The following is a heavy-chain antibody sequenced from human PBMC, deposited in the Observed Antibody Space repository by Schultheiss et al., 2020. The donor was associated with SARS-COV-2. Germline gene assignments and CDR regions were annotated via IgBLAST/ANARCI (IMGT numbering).Heavy chain of an antibody. CDR3: TRRGRQIYYYDSSADY. D-gene: IGHD3-22*01. CDR1: GFTFSSYA. Sequence: GESLKISCAASGFTFSSYAMSWVRQAPGKGLEWVAVIWYDGSNKYYADSVKGRFTISRDNSKNTLYLQMNSLRAEDTAVYYCTRRGRQIYYYDSSADYWGQGTLVTVSS. CDR2: IWYDGSNK. V-gene: IGHV3-33*08. J-gene: IGHJ4*02.